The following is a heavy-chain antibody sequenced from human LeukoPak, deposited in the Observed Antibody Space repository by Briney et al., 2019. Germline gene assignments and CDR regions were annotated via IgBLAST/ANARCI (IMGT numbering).Heavy chain of an antibody. Sequence: SETLSLTCTVSGGSISSGSYYWSWIRQPPGKGLEWIGYIYYSGSTNYNPSLKSRVTISVDTSKNQFSLKLSSVTAADTAVYYCAREARERGYSYGIDYWGQGTLVTVSS. CDR1: GGSISSGSYY. CDR3: AREARERGYSYGIDY. V-gene: IGHV4-61*01. D-gene: IGHD5-18*01. CDR2: IYYSGST. J-gene: IGHJ4*02.